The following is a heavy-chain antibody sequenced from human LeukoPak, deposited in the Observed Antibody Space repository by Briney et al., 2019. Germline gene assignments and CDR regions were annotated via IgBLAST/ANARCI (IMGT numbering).Heavy chain of an antibody. V-gene: IGHV4-39*01. CDR2: IYYSGST. Sequence: SETLSLTCTVSGGSISSSSYYWGWIRQPPGKGLEWIGSIYYSGSTYYHPSLKSRVTISVDTSKNQFSLKLSSVTAADTAVYYCARTTEEYYGSGKFRRYYSYYYYMDVWGKGTTVTVSS. D-gene: IGHD3-10*01. CDR3: ARTTEEYYGSGKFRRYYSYYYYMDV. J-gene: IGHJ6*03. CDR1: GGSISSSSYY.